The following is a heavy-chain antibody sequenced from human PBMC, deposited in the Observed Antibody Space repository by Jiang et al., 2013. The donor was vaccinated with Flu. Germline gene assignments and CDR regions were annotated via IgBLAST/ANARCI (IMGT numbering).Heavy chain of an antibody. Sequence: VQLVESGGGLVQPGGSLRLSCTASGFTFRNDAMSWVRQAPGKGLEWVSGISGSGGSTYYADSVKGRFTISRDNSKNTLYLQMDSLRAEDTAVYYCANQRGSGIYSPYFDYWGQGTLVTVSS. CDR1: GFTFRNDA. V-gene: IGHV3-23*04. CDR2: ISGSGGST. D-gene: IGHD3-10*01. J-gene: IGHJ4*02. CDR3: ANQRGSGIYSPYFDY.